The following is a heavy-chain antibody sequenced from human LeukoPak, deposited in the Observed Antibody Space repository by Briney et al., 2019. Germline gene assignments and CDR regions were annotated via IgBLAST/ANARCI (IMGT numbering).Heavy chain of an antibody. CDR2: ISAYNGNT. CDR3: ARDHQFDFDY. J-gene: IGHJ4*02. CDR1: GYTFTSYG. Sequence: ASVKVSCKASGYTFTSYGISWVRQAPGQGLEWMGWISAYNGNTNYTQKLQGRVTLSTDSSTSTAYMEMASLTSDDTAVYYCARDHQFDFDYWGQGTLVTVSS. V-gene: IGHV1-18*01. D-gene: IGHD5-24*01.